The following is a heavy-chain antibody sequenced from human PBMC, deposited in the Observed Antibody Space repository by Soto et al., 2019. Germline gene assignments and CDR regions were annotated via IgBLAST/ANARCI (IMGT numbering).Heavy chain of an antibody. V-gene: IGHV3-11*06. CDR3: ARVLGYCSSTSCPYGMDV. Sequence: GSLRLAGAASVFTVSDYYMSWIRQAPGKGLEWVSYISSSSSYTNYADSVKGRFTISRDNAKNSLYLQMNSLRAGDTAVYYCARVLGYCSSTSCPYGMDVWGQGTTVTVSS. J-gene: IGHJ6*02. CDR1: VFTVSDYY. CDR2: ISSSSSYT. D-gene: IGHD2-2*01.